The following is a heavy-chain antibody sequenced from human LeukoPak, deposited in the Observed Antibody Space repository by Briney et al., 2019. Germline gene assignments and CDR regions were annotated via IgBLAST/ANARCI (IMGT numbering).Heavy chain of an antibody. CDR1: GGSLSSYY. D-gene: IGHD1-26*01. J-gene: IGHJ6*03. Sequence: SETLSLTCTVSGGSLSSYYWSWIRQPAGKGLEWIGRIYTSGSTNYNPSLKSRVTMSVDTPKNQFSLKLSSVTAADTAVYYCAREIVGATYYYYYMDVWGKGTTVTVSS. CDR3: AREIVGATYYYYYMDV. CDR2: IYTSGST. V-gene: IGHV4-4*07.